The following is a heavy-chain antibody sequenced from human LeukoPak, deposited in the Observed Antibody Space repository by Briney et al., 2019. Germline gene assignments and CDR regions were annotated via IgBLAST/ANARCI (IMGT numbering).Heavy chain of an antibody. CDR2: ISYDGSNK. J-gene: IGHJ6*02. V-gene: IGHV3-30*18. CDR1: GFTFSSYG. D-gene: IGHD3-10*01. Sequence: QPGGSLRLSCEASGFTFSSYGMHWVRQAPGKGLEWVAGISYDGSNKYYADSVKGRFTISRDNSKNTLYLQMNSLRAEDTAVYYCAKDLCISLGTYGSHYYYGMDVWGQGTTVIVSS. CDR3: AKDLCISLGTYGSHYYYGMDV.